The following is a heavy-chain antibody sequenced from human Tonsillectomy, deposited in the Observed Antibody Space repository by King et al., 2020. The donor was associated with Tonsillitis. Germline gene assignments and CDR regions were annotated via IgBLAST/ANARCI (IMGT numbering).Heavy chain of an antibody. V-gene: IGHV3-43*02. D-gene: IGHD3-9*01. Sequence: VQLVESGGGVVQPGGSLRLSCAASGFAFHDYAMHWVRQAPGKGLEWVSLISGDVISIYYADSVKGRFTISRDNSKNSLYLQMNSLRTEDTALYYCAKSRPFSYDILTAYPGDAFDIWGQGTMVTVSS. J-gene: IGHJ3*02. CDR2: ISGDVISI. CDR1: GFAFHDYA. CDR3: AKSRPFSYDILTAYPGDAFDI.